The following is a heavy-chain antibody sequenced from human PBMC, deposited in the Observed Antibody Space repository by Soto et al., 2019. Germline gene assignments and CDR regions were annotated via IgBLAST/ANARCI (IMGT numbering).Heavy chain of an antibody. D-gene: IGHD1-1*01. V-gene: IGHV4-38-2*02. CDR2: IFHTGTT. Sequence: PSETLSLTCTVSCGSISSGYHWAWIRQPPGMRLEWVASIFHTGTTYYNPSLTSRVTISVDTSKNQFSLKLSSVTAADTAVYYCARDASTGDAFDIGGQGTMVTVSS. CDR3: ARDASTGDAFDI. J-gene: IGHJ3*02. CDR1: CGSISSGYH.